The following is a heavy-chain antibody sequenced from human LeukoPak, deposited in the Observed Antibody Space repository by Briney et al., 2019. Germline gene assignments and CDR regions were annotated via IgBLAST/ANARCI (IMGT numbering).Heavy chain of an antibody. D-gene: IGHD3-3*01. V-gene: IGHV4-39*01. CDR3: AITYYDFWSGQFDY. CDR1: GGSISSSSYY. CDR2: IYYSGST. J-gene: IGHJ4*02. Sequence: PSETLSLTCTVSGGSISSSSYYWGWIRQPPGKGLEWIGSIYYSGSTYYNPSLKSRVTISVDTSKNQFSLKLSSVTAADTAVYYCAITYYDFWSGQFDYWGQGTLVTVSS.